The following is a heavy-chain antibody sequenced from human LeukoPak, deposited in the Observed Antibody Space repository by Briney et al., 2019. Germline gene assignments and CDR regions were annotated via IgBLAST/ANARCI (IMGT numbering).Heavy chain of an antibody. Sequence: SETLSLTCTVSGGSISSSSYYWGWIRQPPGRGLEWIGSIYYSGSTYYNPSVKSRVTITVDTAKNKFSLKLSSVTAADTAVYYCAKITPGDYARERFNWFDLWGQGTLVTVSS. V-gene: IGHV4-39*07. CDR3: AKITPGDYARERFNWFDL. D-gene: IGHD4-17*01. CDR1: GGSISSSSYY. CDR2: IYYSGST. J-gene: IGHJ5*02.